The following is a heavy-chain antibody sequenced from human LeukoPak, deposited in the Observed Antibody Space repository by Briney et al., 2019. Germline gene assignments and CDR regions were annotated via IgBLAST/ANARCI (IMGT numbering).Heavy chain of an antibody. Sequence: SETLSLTCTVSGGSINSGNYYWGWIRQPPEKGLEWIGTVYYSGNTNYNPSLKSRVTISVDTSKNQFSLRLNSVTAADTAVYYCARSRAFNSGAFDPWGQGSLVTVSS. V-gene: IGHV4-39*07. CDR3: ARSRAFNSGAFDP. CDR2: VYYSGNT. J-gene: IGHJ5*02. D-gene: IGHD1-26*01. CDR1: GGSINSGNYY.